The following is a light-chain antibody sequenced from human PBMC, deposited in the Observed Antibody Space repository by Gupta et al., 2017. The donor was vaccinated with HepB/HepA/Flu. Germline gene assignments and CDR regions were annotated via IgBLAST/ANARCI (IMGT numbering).Light chain of an antibody. Sequence: SALTQPPSRAGSPWPSVTLSCTGTSSDVGGHNYVYWYQQHPGKAHNVMIHGVSMRPAGVPDRFSGSKAGNTASLTISGRQEEDEADYYCCSDAGRNMCVFGGGTKVTVL. J-gene: IGLJ1*01. V-gene: IGLV2-11*01. CDR2: GVS. CDR3: CSDAGRNMCV. CDR1: SSDVGGHNY.